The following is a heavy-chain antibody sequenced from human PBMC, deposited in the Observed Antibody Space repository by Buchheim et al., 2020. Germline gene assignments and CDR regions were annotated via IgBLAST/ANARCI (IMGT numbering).Heavy chain of an antibody. CDR3: ARANIVVVVAAHAEDYYYGMDV. CDR1: GGSISSSSYY. V-gene: IGHV4-39*01. CDR2: IYYSGST. Sequence: QLQLQESGPGLVKPSETLSLTCTVSGGSISSSSYYWGWIRQPPGKGLEWIGSIYYSGSTYYNPSLKSRVTISVDTSKNQFSLKLSSVTAADTAVYYCARANIVVVVAAHAEDYYYGMDVWGQGTT. D-gene: IGHD2-15*01. J-gene: IGHJ6*02.